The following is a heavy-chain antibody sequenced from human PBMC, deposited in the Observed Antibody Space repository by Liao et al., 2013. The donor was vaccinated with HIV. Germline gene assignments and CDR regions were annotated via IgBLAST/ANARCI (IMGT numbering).Heavy chain of an antibody. Sequence: QVQLQQWGAGLLKPSETLSLTCAVYGGSFSGYYWSWIRQPPGKGLEWIGEINHSGSTNYNPSLKSRVTISVDTSKNQFSLKLSSVTAADTAVYYCARGGRRALLGEFPPXYWGQGTLVTVSS. D-gene: IGHD2-21*01. CDR3: ARGGRRALLGEFPPXY. J-gene: IGHJ4*02. CDR1: GGSFSGYY. V-gene: IGHV4-34*01. CDR2: INHSGST.